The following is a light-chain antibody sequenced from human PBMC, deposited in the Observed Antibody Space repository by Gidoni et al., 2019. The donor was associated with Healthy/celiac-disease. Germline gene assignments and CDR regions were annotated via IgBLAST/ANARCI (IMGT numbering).Light chain of an antibody. CDR3: QQYYSTPWT. CDR1: NSVLYSSNNKNY. Sequence: DIVMTQSPDSLAVSLGERATINCTSSNSVLYSSNNKNYLAWYQQKPGQPPKLLIYWASTRDSGVPDRFSGSGSGTDFTLTISSLQAEDVAVYYCQQYYSTPWTFGQGTKVEIK. V-gene: IGKV4-1*01. CDR2: WAS. J-gene: IGKJ1*01.